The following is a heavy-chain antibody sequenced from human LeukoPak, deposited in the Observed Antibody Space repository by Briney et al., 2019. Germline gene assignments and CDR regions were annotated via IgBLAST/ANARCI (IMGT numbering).Heavy chain of an antibody. CDR3: ARCRAYSYGLCGTNWFDP. CDR2: ISYDGSNK. Sequence: GRSLRLSCAASGFTFSSYAMHWVRQAPGKGLEWVAVISYDGSNKYYADSVKGRFTISRDNSKNTLYLLMNSLRGEDTAVYYCARCRAYSYGLCGTNWFDPWGQGTLVTVSS. D-gene: IGHD5-18*01. CDR1: GFTFSSYA. V-gene: IGHV3-30*04. J-gene: IGHJ5*02.